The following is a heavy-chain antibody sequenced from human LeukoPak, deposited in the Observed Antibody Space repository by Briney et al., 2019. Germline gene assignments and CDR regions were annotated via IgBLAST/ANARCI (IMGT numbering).Heavy chain of an antibody. Sequence: GGSLRLSCAAFGFTFSSYAMHWVRQAPGKGLEWVAVISYDGSNKYYADSVKGRFTISRDNSKNTLYLQMNSLRAEDTAVYYCAREGDGYAYYFDYWGQGTLVTVSS. D-gene: IGHD5-24*01. J-gene: IGHJ4*02. CDR1: GFTFSSYA. V-gene: IGHV3-30*04. CDR2: ISYDGSNK. CDR3: AREGDGYAYYFDY.